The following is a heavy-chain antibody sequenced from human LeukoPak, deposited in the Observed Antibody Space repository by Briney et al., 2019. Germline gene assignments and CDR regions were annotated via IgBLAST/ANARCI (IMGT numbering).Heavy chain of an antibody. D-gene: IGHD6-6*01. V-gene: IGHV4-39*07. CDR3: ARDFSSSSTVYYYYYMDV. J-gene: IGHJ6*03. Sequence: SETLSLTCTVSGGSISSRTYYWGWIRQPPGKGLEWIGTIYYSGTTYYNPSLKSRVTISLDTSKNQFSLKLSSVTAADTAIYYCARDFSSSSTVYYYYYMDVWGKGTTVTVSS. CDR1: GGSISSRTYY. CDR2: IYYSGTT.